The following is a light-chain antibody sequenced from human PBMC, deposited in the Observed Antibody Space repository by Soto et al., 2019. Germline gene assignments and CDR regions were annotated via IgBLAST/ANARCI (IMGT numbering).Light chain of an antibody. CDR3: NSYVAGSKV. V-gene: IGLV2-8*01. CDR1: SSDVGKYDY. CDR2: EVS. J-gene: IGLJ1*01. Sequence: QSALTQPPSASGSPGQSVTISCTGTSSDVGKYDYVSWFQHHPGKAPKLIIYEVSKRPSGVPDRFSGSKSGSTASLTVSGLQTEDEAYYYCNSYVAGSKVFGTGTKLTV.